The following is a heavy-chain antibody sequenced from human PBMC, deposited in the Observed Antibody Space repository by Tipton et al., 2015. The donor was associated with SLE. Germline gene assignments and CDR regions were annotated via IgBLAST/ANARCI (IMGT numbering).Heavy chain of an antibody. V-gene: IGHV4-59*04. CDR2: IYYSGST. CDR1: GGSISSYY. CDR3: ARRQQWLVFWYFDL. D-gene: IGHD6-19*01. J-gene: IGHJ2*01. Sequence: TLSLTCTVSGGSISSYYWSWIRQPPGKGLEWIGYIYYSGSTYYNPSLKSRVTISVDTSKNQFSLKLSSVTAADTAVYYCARRQQWLVFWYFDLWGRGTLVTVSS.